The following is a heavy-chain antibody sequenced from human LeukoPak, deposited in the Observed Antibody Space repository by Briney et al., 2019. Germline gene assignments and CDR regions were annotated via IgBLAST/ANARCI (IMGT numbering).Heavy chain of an antibody. CDR3: ARVSVVRGYFQY. V-gene: IGHV4-59*01. CDR2: IYYSGST. J-gene: IGHJ4*02. D-gene: IGHD3-10*01. CDR1: GGSISSYY. Sequence: SETLSLTCTVSGGSISSYYWSWIRQPPGKGLEWIGYIYYSGSTNYNPSLKSRVTISVDTSKNQFSLKLSSVTAADRAVYYCARVSVVRGYFQYWGQGTLVTVSS.